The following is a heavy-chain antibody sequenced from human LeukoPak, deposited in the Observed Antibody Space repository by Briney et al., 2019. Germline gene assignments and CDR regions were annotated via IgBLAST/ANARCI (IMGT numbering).Heavy chain of an antibody. Sequence: SETLSLTCTVSGGSISSGGYYWSWIRQPPGKGLEWIGYIYHSGSTYYNPSLKSRVTISVDRSKNQFSLKLSSVTAADTAVYYCANSKEWLNAFDIWGQGTMVTVSS. J-gene: IGHJ3*02. D-gene: IGHD3-3*01. CDR1: GGSISSGGYY. CDR3: ANSKEWLNAFDI. V-gene: IGHV4-30-2*01. CDR2: IYHSGST.